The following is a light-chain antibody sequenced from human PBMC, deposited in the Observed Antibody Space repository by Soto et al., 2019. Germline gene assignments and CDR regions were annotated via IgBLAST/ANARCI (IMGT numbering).Light chain of an antibody. CDR1: QGISSA. J-gene: IGKJ1*01. CDR3: QHYNSYSPWT. Sequence: AIQFTQSPSSLSASVGDRVTITCRASQGISSALAWYQQKPGKAPKLLIYDASSLESGVPSRFSGSGSGTEFTLTISSLQPDDFATYYCQHYNSYSPWTFGQGTKVDI. V-gene: IGKV1-13*02. CDR2: DAS.